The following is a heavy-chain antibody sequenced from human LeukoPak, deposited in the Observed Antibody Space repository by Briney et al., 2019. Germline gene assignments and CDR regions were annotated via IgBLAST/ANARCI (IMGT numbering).Heavy chain of an antibody. CDR2: INPNSGGT. V-gene: IGHV1-2*02. CDR3: ARVLGMVNWFDP. Sequence: ASVKVSCKASGYTFTGYYMHWVRQAPGQGLEWMGWINPNSGGTNYAQKFQSRVTMTRDTSISTAYMELSRLRSDDTAVYYCARVLGMVNWFDPWGQGTLVTVSS. J-gene: IGHJ5*02. CDR1: GYTFTGYY. D-gene: IGHD2-8*01.